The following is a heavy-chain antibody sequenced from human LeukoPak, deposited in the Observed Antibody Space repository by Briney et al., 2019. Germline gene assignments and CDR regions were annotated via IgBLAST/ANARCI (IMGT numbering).Heavy chain of an antibody. V-gene: IGHV1-2*06. CDR1: GYTFTGYY. CDR2: INPNSGGT. CDR3: AREPLGYCSGGSCYPNWFDP. J-gene: IGHJ5*02. D-gene: IGHD2-15*01. Sequence: ASVKVSCKASGYTFTGYYMHWVRQAPGQGLEWMGRINPNSGGTNYAQKFQGRVTMTRDTSIRTAYMELSRLRSDDTAVYYCAREPLGYCSGGSCYPNWFDPWGQGTLVTVSS.